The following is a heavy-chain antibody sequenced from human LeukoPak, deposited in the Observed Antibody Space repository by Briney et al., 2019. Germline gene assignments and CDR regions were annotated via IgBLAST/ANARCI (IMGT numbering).Heavy chain of an antibody. V-gene: IGHV3-66*01. CDR2: IYSGGST. CDR1: GLTGSSNF. D-gene: IGHD1-1*01. J-gene: IGHJ6*02. Sequence: GGSLRLSCAAFGLTGSSNFMTWVRQAPGKGLEWVSAIYSGGSTFYADSVRGRFNISRDNSRKTMFLQMSSLRVEDAGVYYCASSGTASRGAMDVWGQGTTVTVSS. CDR3: ASSGTASRGAMDV.